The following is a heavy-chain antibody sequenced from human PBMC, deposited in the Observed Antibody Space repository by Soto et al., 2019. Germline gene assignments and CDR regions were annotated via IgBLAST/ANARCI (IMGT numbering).Heavy chain of an antibody. CDR1: GYPVTAYY. V-gene: IGHV1-2*02. CDR3: ASGGGVGVAGSAAFDL. D-gene: IGHD3-3*01. J-gene: IGHJ3*01. CDR2: INPATGAA. Sequence: QLHLVQSGAVVKKPGASVTVSCSASGYPVTAYYMHWVRQAPGRGLEGMGGINPATGAAKYTQTFPGRVTMTRDTSTSTVFMELSGPTSEDTAVFFCASGGGVGVAGSAAFDLWGQGTLVTVSS.